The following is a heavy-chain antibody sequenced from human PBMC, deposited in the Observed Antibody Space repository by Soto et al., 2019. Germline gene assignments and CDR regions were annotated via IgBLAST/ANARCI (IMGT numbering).Heavy chain of an antibody. V-gene: IGHV4-39*02. J-gene: IGHJ4*02. CDR1: GASIKSSNYF. Sequence: PSETLSLTCTVCGASIKSSNYFWGWIRQPPGKGLEFVGSIHSSGGTYYNPSLKSRVTVSVDLSNSHFSLSLKSLTATDTAVYYCGRLAEAATGHTDFDFWGQGTLVTVSS. CDR3: GRLAEAATGHTDFDF. D-gene: IGHD2-15*01. CDR2: IHSSGGT.